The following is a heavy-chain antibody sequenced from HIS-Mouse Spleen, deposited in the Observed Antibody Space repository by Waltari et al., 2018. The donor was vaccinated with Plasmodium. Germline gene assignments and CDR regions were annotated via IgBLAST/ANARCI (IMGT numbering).Heavy chain of an antibody. Sequence: EVQLVESGGGLVQPGGSLSLSCAASGFTFSSYWRSWVRQAPGKGLEWVANIKQEGSEKYDVDSVKGRFTISRDNAKNSLYLQMNSLRAEDTAVYYCASSWYWYFDLWGRGTLVTVSS. J-gene: IGHJ2*01. D-gene: IGHD6-13*01. CDR2: IKQEGSEK. CDR1: GFTFSSYW. V-gene: IGHV3-7*01. CDR3: ASSWYWYFDL.